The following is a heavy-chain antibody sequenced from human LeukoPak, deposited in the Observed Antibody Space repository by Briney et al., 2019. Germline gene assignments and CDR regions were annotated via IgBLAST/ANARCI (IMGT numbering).Heavy chain of an antibody. J-gene: IGHJ4*02. CDR3: ASYTHDYGGNWAFDY. CDR1: GGSISSYY. Sequence: SETLSLTCTVSGGSISSYYWSWIRQPPGKGLEWIGYIYYSGSTNYNPSLKSRVTISVDTSKNQFSLKLSSVTAADTAVYYCASYTHDYGGNWAFDYWGQGTLVTVSS. V-gene: IGHV4-59*01. CDR2: IYYSGST. D-gene: IGHD4-23*01.